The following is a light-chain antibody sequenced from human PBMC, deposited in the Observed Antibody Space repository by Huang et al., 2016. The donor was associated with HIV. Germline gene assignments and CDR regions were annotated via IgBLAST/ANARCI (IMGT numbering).Light chain of an antibody. Sequence: EIVFTPSPATLALSPGERATRSCRARQRVSAYLAWYQQKPCQAPRLLIYGASNRATGIPARFSGRGSGTDFTLTISSLEPEDFAVYYCQQRSDWPLTFGGGTKVEIK. V-gene: IGKV3-11*01. CDR1: QRVSAY. CDR3: QQRSDWPLT. CDR2: GAS. J-gene: IGKJ4*01.